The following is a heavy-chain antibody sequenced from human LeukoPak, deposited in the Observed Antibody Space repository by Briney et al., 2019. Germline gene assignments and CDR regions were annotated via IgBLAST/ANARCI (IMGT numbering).Heavy chain of an antibody. CDR3: ARDMAPDYYDSSGYQVGFDY. CDR1: GDSVSSNSAA. V-gene: IGHV6-1*01. Sequence: SQTLSLSCAISGDSVSSNSAAWNWVRQSPSRGLEWLGRTFHRSKWYNDYAVFVKSRITINPDTSKNQFSLQLNSVTPEDTAVYYCARDMAPDYYDSSGYQVGFDYWGQGTLVTVSS. D-gene: IGHD3-22*01. J-gene: IGHJ4*02. CDR2: TFHRSKWYN.